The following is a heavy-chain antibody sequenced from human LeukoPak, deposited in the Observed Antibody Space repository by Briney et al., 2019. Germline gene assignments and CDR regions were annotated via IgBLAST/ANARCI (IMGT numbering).Heavy chain of an antibody. D-gene: IGHD6-19*01. CDR3: ARDPILSSSGWLDYYYYYGMDV. Sequence: PGGSLRLSCAASGFTFSSYSMNWVRQAPGKGLEWVSYISSSSSTIYYADSVKGRFTISRDNAKNSLYLQMNSLRAEDTAVYYCARDPILSSSGWLDYYYYYGMDVWGQGTTVTVSS. V-gene: IGHV3-48*04. CDR1: GFTFSSYS. J-gene: IGHJ6*02. CDR2: ISSSSSTI.